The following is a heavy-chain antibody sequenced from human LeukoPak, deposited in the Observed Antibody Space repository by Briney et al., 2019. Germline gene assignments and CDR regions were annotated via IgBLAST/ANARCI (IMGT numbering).Heavy chain of an antibody. CDR3: ARVQYSSSWPFDY. CDR1: GFTFSSYS. V-gene: IGHV3-21*01. D-gene: IGHD6-13*01. J-gene: IGHJ4*02. CDR2: ISSSSSYI. Sequence: PGGSLRLSCAASGFTFSSYSMNWVRQAPGKGLEWVSSISSSSSYIYYADSVKGRFTISRDNAKSSLYLQMNSLRAEDTAVYYCARVQYSSSWPFDYWGQGTLVTVSS.